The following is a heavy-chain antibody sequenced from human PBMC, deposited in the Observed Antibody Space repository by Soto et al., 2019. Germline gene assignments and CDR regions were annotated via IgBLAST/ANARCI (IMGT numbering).Heavy chain of an antibody. J-gene: IGHJ4*02. CDR1: GGSFSGYY. D-gene: IGHD2-2*01. Sequence: PSETLSLTCAVYGGSFSGYYWSWIRQPPGKGLEWIGEINHSGSTNYNPSLKSRVTISVDTSKNQFSLKLSSVTAADTAVYYCARVTAEYFDYWGQGTLVTVSS. CDR2: INHSGST. CDR3: ARVTAEYFDY. V-gene: IGHV4-34*01.